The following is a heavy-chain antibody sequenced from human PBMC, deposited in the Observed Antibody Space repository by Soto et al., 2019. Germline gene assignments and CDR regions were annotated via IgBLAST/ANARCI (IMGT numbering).Heavy chain of an antibody. V-gene: IGHV1-8*01. D-gene: IGHD2-2*01. CDR1: GYTFTSYD. Sequence: ASVKVSCQASGYTFTSYDINWVRQATGQGLEWMGWMNPNSGNTGYAQKFQGRVTMTRNTSISTAYMELSSLRSEDTAVYYCARGLVVPAAIRENWFDPWGQGTLVTVSS. CDR3: ARGLVVPAAIRENWFDP. CDR2: MNPNSGNT. J-gene: IGHJ5*02.